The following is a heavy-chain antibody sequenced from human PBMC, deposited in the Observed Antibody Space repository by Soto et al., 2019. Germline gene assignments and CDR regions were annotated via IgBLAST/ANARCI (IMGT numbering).Heavy chain of an antibody. D-gene: IGHD2-15*01. CDR3: ASLTNCSGGSCHDY. CDR2: INHSGST. J-gene: IGHJ4*02. V-gene: IGHV4-34*01. Sequence: SETLSLTCAVYGGSFSGYYWSWIRQPPGKGLEWIGEINHSGSTNYNPSLKSRVTISVDTSKNQFSLKLSSVTAADTAVYYCASLTNCSGGSCHDYWGQGILVTVSS. CDR1: GGSFSGYY.